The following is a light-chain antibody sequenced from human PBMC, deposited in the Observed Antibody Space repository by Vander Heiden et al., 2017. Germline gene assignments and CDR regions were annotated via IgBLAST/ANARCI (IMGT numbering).Light chain of an antibody. V-gene: IGLV2-11*01. CDR3: CSYAGSYTLV. J-gene: IGLJ3*02. CDR2: DVT. CDR1: SSDVGFYNY. Sequence: QSALTQPRSVSGSPGQSVTISCTGTSSDVGFYNYVSWYQQHPGKAPNLMIYDVTKRPSWVPDRFSGSKSGNTASLTISGLQTEDEADYYCCSYAGSYTLVFGGGTKLTVL.